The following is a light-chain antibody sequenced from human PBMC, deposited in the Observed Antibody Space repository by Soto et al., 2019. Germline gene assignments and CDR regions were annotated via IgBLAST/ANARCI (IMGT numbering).Light chain of an antibody. CDR2: VAS. V-gene: IGKV3-20*01. J-gene: IGKJ4*01. CDR3: QQYSSSSLT. CDR1: QSVSSSY. Sequence: EIELTQSPGTLSLSPGERATLSCRASQSVSSSYLAWYQQKPGQAPRLLIYVASSRATGISDRFSGSGSGTEFTLTISRLEPEDFAMYYCQQYSSSSLTFGGGTKVEIK.